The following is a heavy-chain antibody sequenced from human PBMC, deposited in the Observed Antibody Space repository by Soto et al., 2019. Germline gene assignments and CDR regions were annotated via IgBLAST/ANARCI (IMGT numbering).Heavy chain of an antibody. D-gene: IGHD6-6*01. CDR3: AREDYSSSSGRYYYYYMDV. V-gene: IGHV4-39*07. J-gene: IGHJ6*03. CDR2: IYYSGST. CDR1: GGSISSSSYY. Sequence: SETLSLTCTVSGGSISSSSYYWGWIRQPPGKGLEWIGSIYYSGSTYYNPSLKSRVTISVDTSKNQFSLKLSSVTAADTAVYYCAREDYSSSSGRYYYYYMDVWGKGTTVTVSS.